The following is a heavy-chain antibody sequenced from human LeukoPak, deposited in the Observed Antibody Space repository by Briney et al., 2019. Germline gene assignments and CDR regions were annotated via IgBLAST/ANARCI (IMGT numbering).Heavy chain of an antibody. Sequence: GRSLRLSCAASGFMFRSYGMHWVRQAPGKGLEWVAVIWYDGSNKYYTDSVKGRFTISRDNSNNTLYPQMNSLRVEDTAVYYCARGHVRGYSYGFGYWGQGSLVTVSS. CDR3: ARGHVRGYSYGFGY. D-gene: IGHD5-18*01. J-gene: IGHJ4*02. V-gene: IGHV3-33*08. CDR1: GFMFRSYG. CDR2: IWYDGSNK.